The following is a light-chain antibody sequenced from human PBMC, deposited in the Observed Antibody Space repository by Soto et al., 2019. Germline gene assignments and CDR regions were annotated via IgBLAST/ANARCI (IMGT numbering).Light chain of an antibody. CDR2: AAS. CDR3: QQLNSYPQIT. Sequence: AIRMTQSPSSLSASTGYRVTITCLASQDITSYLAWYQQKPGKAPKLLIYAASTLQSGVPSRFSGSGSGTDFTLTISSLQPEDFATYYCQQLNSYPQITFGQGTRLEIK. CDR1: QDITSY. V-gene: IGKV1-8*01. J-gene: IGKJ5*01.